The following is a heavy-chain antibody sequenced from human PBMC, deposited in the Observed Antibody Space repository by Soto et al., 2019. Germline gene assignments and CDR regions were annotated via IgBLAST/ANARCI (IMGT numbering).Heavy chain of an antibody. V-gene: IGHV3-74*01. CDR3: ARATGSNHPFDY. Sequence: EVQLVESGGGLVQPGGSLRLSCAATGFTFSTYWMHWVRQGPGKGLAWVSRISTDGSSTTYADSVKGRFTISRDNAKNTLYLQMNSLSAEDTAVYYCARATGSNHPFDYWGQGTLVTVSS. J-gene: IGHJ4*02. D-gene: IGHD2-2*01. CDR2: ISTDGSST. CDR1: GFTFSTYW.